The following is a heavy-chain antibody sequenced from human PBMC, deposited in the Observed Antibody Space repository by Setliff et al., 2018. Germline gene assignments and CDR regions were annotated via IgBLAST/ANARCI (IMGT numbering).Heavy chain of an antibody. V-gene: IGHV3-15*07. J-gene: IGHJ4*02. CDR1: GFTFSNAW. Sequence: PGGSLRLSCAASGFTFSNAWMNWVRQAPGKGLEWVGRIKGKTDGLTTDYAAPVKGRFTISRDDSKDTLYLQLNSLNTEDTAVYYCAADTFDSNAQAFDYWGQGTLVTVSS. D-gene: IGHD3-22*01. CDR2: IKGKTDGLTT. CDR3: AADTFDSNAQAFDY.